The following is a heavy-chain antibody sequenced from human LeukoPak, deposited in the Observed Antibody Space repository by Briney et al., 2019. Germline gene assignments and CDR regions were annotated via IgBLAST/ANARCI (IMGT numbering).Heavy chain of an antibody. Sequence: PGGSLRLSCAASGFTFSSYAMHWVRQAPGKGLEWVAGISYDGSNKYYADSVKGRFTISRDNSKNTLYLQMNSLRAEDTAVYYCARDSLEVTTSGWFDYWGQGTLVTVSS. CDR2: ISYDGSNK. CDR1: GFTFSSYA. D-gene: IGHD4-17*01. CDR3: ARDSLEVTTSGWFDY. V-gene: IGHV3-30-3*01. J-gene: IGHJ4*02.